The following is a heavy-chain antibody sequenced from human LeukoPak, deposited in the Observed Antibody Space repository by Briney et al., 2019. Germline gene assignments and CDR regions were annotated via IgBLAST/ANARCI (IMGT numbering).Heavy chain of an antibody. CDR3: ARNGGNSDFDY. Sequence: KPSETLTLTGAVSGGSISSSSCNCWTWVRQPRGKGLEWIGEIYHSGSTNYNPSLKSRVTMLLDKSKNQFSLKLSSVTAADTAVYYCARNGGNSDFDYSGQGTLVTVSS. J-gene: IGHJ4*02. V-gene: IGHV4-4*02. CDR2: IYHSGST. CDR1: GGSISSSSCNC. D-gene: IGHD4-23*01.